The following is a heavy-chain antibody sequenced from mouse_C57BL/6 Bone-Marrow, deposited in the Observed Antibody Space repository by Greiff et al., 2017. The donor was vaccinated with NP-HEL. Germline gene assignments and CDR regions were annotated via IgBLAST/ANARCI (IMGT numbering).Heavy chain of an antibody. CDR2: IYPGSGST. CDR1: GYTFTSYW. CDR3: ASLGAFYGSSYPDY. J-gene: IGHJ2*01. D-gene: IGHD1-1*01. Sequence: VQLQQPGAELVKPGASVKMSCKASGYTFTSYWITWVKQRPGQGLEWIGDIYPGSGSTNYNEKFKSKATMTVDTSSSTAYMQLSSLTSEDTAVDYGASLGAFYGSSYPDYWGQGTTLTVSS. V-gene: IGHV1-55*01.